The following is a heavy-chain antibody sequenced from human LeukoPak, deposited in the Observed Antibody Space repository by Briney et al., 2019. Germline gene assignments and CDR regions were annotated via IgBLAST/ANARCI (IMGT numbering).Heavy chain of an antibody. CDR2: IYYSVST. V-gene: IGHV4-59*01. CDR3: ARWDRGDYKNFGLPKPESPITYAFDI. CDR1: GGSISSYY. D-gene: IGHD4-17*01. Sequence: SETLSLTCTVSGGSISSYYWSWIRQPPGKGLEWIGYIYYSVSTNYNPSLKSRVTISVDTSKNQFSLKLSSVTAADTAVYYCARWDRGDYKNFGLPKPESPITYAFDIWGQGTMVTVSS. J-gene: IGHJ3*02.